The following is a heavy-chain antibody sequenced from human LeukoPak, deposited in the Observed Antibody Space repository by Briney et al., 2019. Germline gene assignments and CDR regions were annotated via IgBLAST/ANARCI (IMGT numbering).Heavy chain of an antibody. D-gene: IGHD6-6*01. J-gene: IGHJ4*02. CDR1: GFTLSSLW. V-gene: IGHV3-7*03. CDR2: INPLGSDT. Sequence: GGSLRLSCAASGFTLSSLWMSWVRQAPGKGLEWVSSINPLGSDTRYAESVRGRFTTSRDNARNSLFLQMNSLTVEDTATYYCAGEPRQLAYWGQGTLVTVSS. CDR3: AGEPRQLAY.